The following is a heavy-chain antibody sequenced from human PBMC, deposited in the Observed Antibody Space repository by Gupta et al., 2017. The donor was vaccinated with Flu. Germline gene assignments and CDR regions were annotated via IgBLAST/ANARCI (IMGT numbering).Heavy chain of an antibody. CDR2: SSRSVGT. CDR1: AFTFSSHD. CDR3: ERGHWDN. J-gene: IGHJ4*02. Sequence: VQLVESGGGLVQPGRSLRLSCAASAFTFSSHDMLWVRQAPGRGLEWVSASSRSVGTYYGDPVRGRCTSSSDNAKNSLSLKMSGLRDEDTADYYCERGHWDNWGQGTLGTVSS. V-gene: IGHV3-48*03.